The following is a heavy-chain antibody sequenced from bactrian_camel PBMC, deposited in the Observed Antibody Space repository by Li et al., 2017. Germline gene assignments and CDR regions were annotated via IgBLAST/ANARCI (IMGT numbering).Heavy chain of an antibody. V-gene: IGHV3S67*01. CDR2: ISPGDTT. CDR1: GVTTSRYC. CDR3: LSGDGLVTTDAAVRS. D-gene: IGHD5*01. J-gene: IGHJ6*01. Sequence: VQLVESGGGSVQAGGSLRLSCAASGVTTSRYCMGWFRQAPGKEREGVTSISPGDTTTYADSVKGRFTISRDNVKNTLSLQMNSLKPEDMANYYCLSGDGLVTTDAAVRSWGQGTQVTVS.